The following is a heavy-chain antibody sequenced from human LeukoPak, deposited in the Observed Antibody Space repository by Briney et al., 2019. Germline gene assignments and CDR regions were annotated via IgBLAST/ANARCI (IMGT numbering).Heavy chain of an antibody. CDR2: IRSRADGGTA. CDR3: AKTHGPYCSSGTCLDHYYYMDV. V-gene: IGHV3-15*01. CDR1: GFTFSRYS. J-gene: IGHJ6*03. D-gene: IGHD2-15*01. Sequence: GGSLRLSCAASGFTFSRYSMNWVRQAPGKGLEWVGRIRSRADGGTAEYATAVEGRFTISRDNSKNTLYLQMNSLRVEDTAIYYCAKTHGPYCSSGTCLDHYYYMDVWGKGTTVTVSS.